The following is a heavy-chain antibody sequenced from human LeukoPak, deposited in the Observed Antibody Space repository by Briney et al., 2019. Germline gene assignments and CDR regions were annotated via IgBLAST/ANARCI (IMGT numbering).Heavy chain of an antibody. V-gene: IGHV4-59*01. CDR1: GGSFSSYY. J-gene: IGHJ4*02. Sequence: SETLSLTCAVYGGSFSSYYWSWIRQPPGKGLEWIGYIYYSGSTNYNPSLKSRVTISVDTSKNQFSLKLSSVTAADTAVYYCARGGYSYGYSGDFDYWGQGTLVTVSS. CDR3: ARGGYSYGYSGDFDY. D-gene: IGHD5-18*01. CDR2: IYYSGST.